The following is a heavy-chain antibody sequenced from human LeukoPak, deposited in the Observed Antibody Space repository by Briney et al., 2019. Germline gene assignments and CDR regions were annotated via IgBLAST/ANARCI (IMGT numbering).Heavy chain of an antibody. CDR3: ARDLTYYYGSSAPY. Sequence: GGSLRLSCAASGFTFSSYSMNWVRQAPGKGLEWVSSISSSSSYIYYADSVKGRFTISRDNAKNSLYLQMNSLRAEDTAVYYCARDLTYYYGSSAPYWGQGTLVTVSP. CDR1: GFTFSSYS. D-gene: IGHD3-22*01. V-gene: IGHV3-21*01. CDR2: ISSSSSYI. J-gene: IGHJ4*02.